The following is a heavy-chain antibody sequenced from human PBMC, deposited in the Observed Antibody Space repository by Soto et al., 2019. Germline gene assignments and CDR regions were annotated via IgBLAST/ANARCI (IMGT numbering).Heavy chain of an antibody. V-gene: IGHV3-21*01. CDR1: GFPFSSYS. CDR2: ISSSSSYI. J-gene: IGHJ4*02. CDR3: ARDQPGYSYGYGLGY. D-gene: IGHD5-18*01. Sequence: EVQLVESGGGLVKPGGSLGLSCAASGFPFSSYSLNWVRQGPGKGVEGVASISSSSSYIYYADSVKGRFTISRANAKTTLYLQMNSLRAEDTAVYYCARDQPGYSYGYGLGYWGQGTLVTVSS.